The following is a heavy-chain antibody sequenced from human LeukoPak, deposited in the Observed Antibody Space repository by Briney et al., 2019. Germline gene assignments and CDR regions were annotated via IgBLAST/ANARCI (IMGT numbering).Heavy chain of an antibody. CDR2: ISAYNGNT. CDR3: ARVSFGELLPSFDP. J-gene: IGHJ5*02. V-gene: IGHV1-18*01. CDR1: GYTFTSYG. D-gene: IGHD3-10*01. Sequence: ASVKVSCKASGYTFTSYGISWVRQAPGQGLEWMGWISAYNGNTNYAQKLQGRVTMTTDTSTSTAYMELRSLRSDDTAVYYCARVSFGELLPSFDPWGQGTLVTVSS.